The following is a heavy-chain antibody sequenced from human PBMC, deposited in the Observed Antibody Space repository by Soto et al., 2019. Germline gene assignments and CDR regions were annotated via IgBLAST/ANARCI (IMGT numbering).Heavy chain of an antibody. V-gene: IGHV1-18*01. CDR1: GYTFNSYG. J-gene: IGHJ4*02. Sequence: GASVKVSCKASGYTFNSYGISWVRQAPGQGLEWMGWISAYNGNKKYAQKLQGRVSMTTDTSTSTAYMELRSLRSDVTAVYYCARDLGQQLFDYWGQGTLVTVPQ. D-gene: IGHD6-13*01. CDR3: ARDLGQQLFDY. CDR2: ISAYNGNK.